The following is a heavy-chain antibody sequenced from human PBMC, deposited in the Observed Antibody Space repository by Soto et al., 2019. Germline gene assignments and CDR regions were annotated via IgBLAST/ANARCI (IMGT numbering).Heavy chain of an antibody. CDR2: ILYSGDT. Sequence: PSETLSLTCTVSGGSMNSADHYWTWIRQHPGKGLEWIGYILYSGDTYYNPSLKSRVVISLDTSKSHFSLELRSVTATDTAVYYCARGGYYDNSWGKLSHYGLDVWGQGTSVTVSS. J-gene: IGHJ6*02. V-gene: IGHV4-31*03. CDR3: ARGGYYDNSWGKLSHYGLDV. D-gene: IGHD3-16*01. CDR1: GGSMNSADHY.